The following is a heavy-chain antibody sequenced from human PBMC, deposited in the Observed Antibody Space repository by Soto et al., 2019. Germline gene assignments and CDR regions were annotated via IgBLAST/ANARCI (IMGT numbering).Heavy chain of an antibody. V-gene: IGHV3-21*01. Sequence: GSLRLSCAASGFTFSTYSMNWVRQAPGKGLEWVSSISGSSTYIYYADSVKGRFTISRDNAKNSLSLQMNSLKAEDTAVYYCARPDPSSNGAFDIWGQGTMVTVSS. J-gene: IGHJ3*02. CDR2: ISGSSTYI. CDR1: GFTFSTYS. CDR3: ARPDPSSNGAFDI. D-gene: IGHD2-2*01.